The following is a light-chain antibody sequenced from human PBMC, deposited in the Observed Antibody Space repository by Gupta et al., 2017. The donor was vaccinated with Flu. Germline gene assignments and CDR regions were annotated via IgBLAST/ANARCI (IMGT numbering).Light chain of an antibody. V-gene: IGKV1-39*01. CDR1: QSISSN. J-gene: IGKJ3*01. CDR3: QQRYSTPFT. Sequence: PSSLSASVGDRVTITCRASQSISSNFNWYQHKTGKAPNLLLFAASDLQNGVPSRFSSSGSGTDFTLTISSLQAEDFATYYCQQRYSTPFTFGPGTKVDI. CDR2: AAS.